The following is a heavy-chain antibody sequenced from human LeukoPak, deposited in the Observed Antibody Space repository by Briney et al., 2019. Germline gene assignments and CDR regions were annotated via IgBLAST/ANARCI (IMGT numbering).Heavy chain of an antibody. CDR2: INNDGSST. J-gene: IGHJ4*02. V-gene: IGHV3-74*01. CDR3: ARAIYSGKYHSPPGDS. D-gene: IGHD1-26*01. Sequence: QPGGSLRLSCEASGFTFSSYWMHWVRQAPGTGLVWVSRINNDGSSTSYADSVKGRFTISRDNAKNTLYLHMNNLRGEDTAVYYCARAIYSGKYHSPPGDSWGQGTLVTVSS. CDR1: GFTFSSYW.